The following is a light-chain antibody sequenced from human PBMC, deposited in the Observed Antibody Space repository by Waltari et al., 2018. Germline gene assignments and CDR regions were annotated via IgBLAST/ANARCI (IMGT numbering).Light chain of an antibody. CDR2: RAD. CDR1: YSNIGSNV. CDR3: ASWDDSLNGHWV. V-gene: IGLV1-44*01. J-gene: IGLJ3*02. Sequence: QSVLTQPPSASGTPGQRVTISCSGSYSNIGSNVVNWYQQLPGKAPKLLIYRADRGPSGVPGRFSGSKSGSSASLAIDGLHSEDEADYYCASWDDSLNGHWVFGGGTKVTVL.